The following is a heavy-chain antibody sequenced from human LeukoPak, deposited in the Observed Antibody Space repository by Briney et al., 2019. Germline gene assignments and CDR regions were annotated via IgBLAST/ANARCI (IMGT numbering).Heavy chain of an antibody. D-gene: IGHD6-13*01. V-gene: IGHV3-23*01. CDR2: ISDDGRSP. CDR3: ARCMVLSQGWCNWFDP. Sequence: AGGSLRLSCAASGFTFSGPAMSWVRQAPGKGLEWVSAISDDGRSPYYADSVKGRFTVSRDNSKDMLYLQMNSLRAEDTARYFCARCMVLSQGWCNWFDPWGQGTLVTVSS. CDR1: GFTFSGPA. J-gene: IGHJ5*02.